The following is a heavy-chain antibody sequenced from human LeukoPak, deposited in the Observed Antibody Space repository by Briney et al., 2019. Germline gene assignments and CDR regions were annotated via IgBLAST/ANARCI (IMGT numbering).Heavy chain of an antibody. Sequence: ASVKVSCKASGYTFASYYMHWVRQAPGQGLEWMGIINPSGGSTSYAQKFQGRVTMTRDTSTSTVYMELSSLRSEDTAVYYCARVTGAGYFDYWGQGTLVTVSS. CDR1: GYTFASYY. D-gene: IGHD6-19*01. CDR2: INPSGGST. V-gene: IGHV1-46*01. CDR3: ARVTGAGYFDY. J-gene: IGHJ4*02.